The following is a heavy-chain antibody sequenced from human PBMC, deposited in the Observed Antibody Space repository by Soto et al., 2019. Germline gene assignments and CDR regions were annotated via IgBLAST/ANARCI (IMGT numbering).Heavy chain of an antibody. V-gene: IGHV4-31*03. Sequence: PSETLSLTCTVSGGSISSGGYFWCWIRQHPGKGLEWIGYIYYSGSTYYNPSLKSRVTISVDTSKNQFSLKLSSVTAADTAVYYCARDKQWWYFDYWGQGTLVTVS. CDR2: IYYSGST. D-gene: IGHD2-15*01. CDR3: ARDKQWWYFDY. CDR1: GGSISSGGYF. J-gene: IGHJ4*02.